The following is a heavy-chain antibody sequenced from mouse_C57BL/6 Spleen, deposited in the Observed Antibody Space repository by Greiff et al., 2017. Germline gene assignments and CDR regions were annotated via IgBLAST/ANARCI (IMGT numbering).Heavy chain of an antibody. CDR2: INPSTGGT. J-gene: IGHJ2*01. Sequence: VQLQQSGPELVKPGASVKISCKASGYSFTGYYMNWVKQSPEKSLEWIGEINPSTGGTSYNQKFKAKATLTVDKSSSTAYMQLKSLTSEDSAVXYCASCGSGPRYFAYWGQGTTLTVSA. CDR3: ASCGSGPRYFAY. D-gene: IGHD1-1*01. CDR1: GYSFTGYY. V-gene: IGHV1-42*01.